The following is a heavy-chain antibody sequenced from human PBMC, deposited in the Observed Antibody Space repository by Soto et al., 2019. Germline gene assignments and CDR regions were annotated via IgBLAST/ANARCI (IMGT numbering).Heavy chain of an antibody. Sequence: PGGSLRLSCAASGFTFSSSEMNWVRQAPGKGLEWVSYVSSSGITIYYADSVKGRFTISRDNAKNSLSLQMNSLRAEDTAVYYCARARRFYDLLTGLVPDALDIWGQGTVVTVSS. J-gene: IGHJ3*02. CDR2: VSSSGITI. V-gene: IGHV3-48*03. D-gene: IGHD3-9*01. CDR3: ARARRFYDLLTGLVPDALDI. CDR1: GFTFSSSE.